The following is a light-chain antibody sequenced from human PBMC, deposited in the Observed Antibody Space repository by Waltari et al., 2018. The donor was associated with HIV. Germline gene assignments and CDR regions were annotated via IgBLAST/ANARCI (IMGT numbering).Light chain of an antibody. V-gene: IGLV1-47*01. Sequence: QSVLTQPPSASGTPGQTVTISCSGLSSNIRNNYIFWYQQFPGTAPKRRSCWNHQGPSGIPDRFSGSKSATSACVAISGLRSEDEADYYCAECEDSLSGPVVFGGGTKLTVL. CDR1: SSNIRNNY. CDR2: WNH. CDR3: AECEDSLSGPVV. J-gene: IGLJ2*01.